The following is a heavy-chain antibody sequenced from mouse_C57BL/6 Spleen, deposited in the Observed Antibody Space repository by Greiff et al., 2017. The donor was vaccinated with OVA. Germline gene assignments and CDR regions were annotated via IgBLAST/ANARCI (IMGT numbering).Heavy chain of an antibody. CDR3: ARWDYYGSSGYFDV. Sequence: VQGVESGPELVKPGASVKISCKASGYAFSSSWMNWVKQRPGKGLEWIGRIYPGDGDTNYNGKFKGKATLTADKSSSTAYMQLSSLTSEDSAVYFCARWDYYGSSGYFDVWGTGTTVTVSS. CDR1: GYAFSSSW. CDR2: IYPGDGDT. J-gene: IGHJ1*03. D-gene: IGHD1-1*01. V-gene: IGHV1-82*01.